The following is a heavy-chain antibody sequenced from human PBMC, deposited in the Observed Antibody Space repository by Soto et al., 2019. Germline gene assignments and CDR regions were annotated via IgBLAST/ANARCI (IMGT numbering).Heavy chain of an antibody. J-gene: IGHJ4*01. CDR3: ARHVSRCSCNSSYTSPIDN. Sequence: SETRSLTCTVSGGFIISSSYYWGWIRQPPGKGLEWIGSIYYSGSTYYNPSLKSRVTISVDTSKNQFSLKLSSVTAADTAVYYCARHVSRCSCNSSYTSPIDNLAQRTLLPISA. CDR2: IYYSGST. CDR1: GGFIISSSYY. D-gene: IGHD2-2*02. V-gene: IGHV4-39*01.